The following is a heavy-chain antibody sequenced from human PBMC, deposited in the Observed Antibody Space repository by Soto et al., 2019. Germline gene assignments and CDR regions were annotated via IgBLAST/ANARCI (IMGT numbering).Heavy chain of an antibody. Sequence: PGGSLRLSCAASGFTFSSYAMHWVRQAPGKGLEWVSAISGSGGSTYYADSVKGRFTISRDNSKNTLYLQMNSLRAEDTAVYYCAKGEDYGAKRLDVAFEIWGHGTMVTVSS. CDR1: GFTFSSYA. J-gene: IGHJ3*02. CDR2: ISGSGGST. V-gene: IGHV3-23*01. CDR3: AKGEDYGAKRLDVAFEI. D-gene: IGHD4-17*01.